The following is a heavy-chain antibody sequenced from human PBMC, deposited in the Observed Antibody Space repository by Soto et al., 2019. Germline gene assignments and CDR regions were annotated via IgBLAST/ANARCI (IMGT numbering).Heavy chain of an antibody. CDR2: IWYDGSNK. V-gene: IGHV3-33*01. CDR1: GFTFSSYG. J-gene: IGHJ6*02. D-gene: IGHD3-10*01. CDR3: AREDGSGSYAPKGYYYYGMDV. Sequence: QVQLVESGGGVVQPGRSLRLSCAASGFTFSSYGMHWVRQAPGKGLEWVAVIWYDGSNKYYADSVKGRFTISRDNSKNTLYLQMNSLRAEDTAVYYCAREDGSGSYAPKGYYYYGMDVWGQGTTVTVSS.